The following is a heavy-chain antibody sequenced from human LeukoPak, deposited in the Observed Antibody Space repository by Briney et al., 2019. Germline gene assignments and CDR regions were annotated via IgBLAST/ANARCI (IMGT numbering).Heavy chain of an antibody. CDR3: ARSRGQPAADLLFDY. CDR1: GYTFTSYG. D-gene: IGHD2-2*01. V-gene: IGHV1-18*01. J-gene: IGHJ4*02. CDR2: ISAYNGNT. Sequence: ASVKVSCKASGYTFTSYGISWVRQAPGQGLEWMGWISAYNGNTDYAQKLQGRVTMTTDTSTSTAYMELRSLRSDDTAVYYCARSRGQPAADLLFDYWGQGTLVTVSS.